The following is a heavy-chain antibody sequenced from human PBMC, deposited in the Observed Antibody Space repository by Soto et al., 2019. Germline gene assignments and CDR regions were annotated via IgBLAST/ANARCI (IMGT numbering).Heavy chain of an antibody. J-gene: IGHJ6*02. CDR2: ISAYNGNT. Sequence: ASVKVSCKASGYTFTSYGISWVQQAPGQGLEWMGWISAYNGNTNYAQKLQGRVTMTTDTSTSTAYMELRSLRSDDTAVYYCARERTPRIVGATGSMDVWGQGTTVTVSS. CDR1: GYTFTSYG. V-gene: IGHV1-18*01. D-gene: IGHD1-26*01. CDR3: ARERTPRIVGATGSMDV.